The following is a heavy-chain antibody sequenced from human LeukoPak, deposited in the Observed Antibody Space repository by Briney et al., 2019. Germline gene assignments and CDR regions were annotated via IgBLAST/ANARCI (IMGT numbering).Heavy chain of an antibody. V-gene: IGHV4-39*01. CDR1: GGSICSLDYY. J-gene: IGHJ4*02. CDR2: VYSRGST. CDR3: ASQSPYGSGTHALDH. D-gene: IGHD3-10*01. Sequence: PSETLSLTCFVSGGSICSLDYYWGWIRHPPGKGLEWIGSVYSRGSTHRNPALKSRVTISEDTSKNQFSLMLTSVSAADTAVYYCASQSPYGSGTHALDHWGQGILVIVSS.